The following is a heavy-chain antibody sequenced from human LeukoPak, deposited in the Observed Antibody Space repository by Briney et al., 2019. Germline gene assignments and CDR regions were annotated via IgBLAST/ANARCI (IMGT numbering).Heavy chain of an antibody. CDR1: GYSFSSYA. CDR3: AKRSGYTTGWFFDF. CDR2: ISGSGDNT. D-gene: IGHD6-19*01. J-gene: IGHJ4*02. V-gene: IGHV3-23*01. Sequence: GGSLKLSCAASGYSFSSYAMSWVRQAPGKGLEWVSSISGSGDNTYYAESVKGRFTISRDNSKNTLFLQMNSLRAEDTAVFYCAKRSGYTTGWFFDFWGQGTLVTVSS.